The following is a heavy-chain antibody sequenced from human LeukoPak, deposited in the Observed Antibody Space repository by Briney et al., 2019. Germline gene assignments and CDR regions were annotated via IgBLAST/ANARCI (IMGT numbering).Heavy chain of an antibody. V-gene: IGHV1-69*04. CDR2: IIPILGIA. CDR1: GGTFSSYA. D-gene: IGHD3-22*01. J-gene: IGHJ4*02. CDR3: ASSSGYLRGFDY. Sequence: SVKVSCKASGGTFSSYAISWVRQAPGQGLEWMGRIIPILGIASYAQKFQGRVTMTRDTSTSTVYMELSSLRSEDTAVYYCASSSGYLRGFDYWGQGTLVTVSS.